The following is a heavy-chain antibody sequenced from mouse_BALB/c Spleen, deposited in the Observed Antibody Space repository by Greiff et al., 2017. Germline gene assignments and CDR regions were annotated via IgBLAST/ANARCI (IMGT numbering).Heavy chain of an antibody. V-gene: IGHV1-7*01. CDR2: INPSTGYT. CDR1: GYTFTSYW. CDR3: ARGDYGGGWYFDV. Sequence: QVQLQQSGAELAKPGASVKMSCKASGYTFTSYWMHWVKQRPGQGLEWIGYINPSTGYTEYNQKFKDKATLTADKSSSTAYMQLSSLTSEDSAVYDCARGDYGGGWYFDVWGAGTTVTVSS. J-gene: IGHJ1*01. D-gene: IGHD2-4*01.